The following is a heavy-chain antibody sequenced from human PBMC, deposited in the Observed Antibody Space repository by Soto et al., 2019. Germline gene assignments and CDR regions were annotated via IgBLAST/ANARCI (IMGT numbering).Heavy chain of an antibody. J-gene: IGHJ4*02. CDR1: GGSVSSGSYY. D-gene: IGHD1-20*01. CDR3: ARDLITGTHPFDY. Sequence: QVQLQESGPGLVKPSETLSLTCTVSGGSVSSGSYYWSWIRQPPGKGLEWIGYIYYSGSTNYNPSLQSRVTISVDTSKNQFSLKLSSVTAADTAVYYCARDLITGTHPFDYWGQGTLVTVSS. V-gene: IGHV4-61*01. CDR2: IYYSGST.